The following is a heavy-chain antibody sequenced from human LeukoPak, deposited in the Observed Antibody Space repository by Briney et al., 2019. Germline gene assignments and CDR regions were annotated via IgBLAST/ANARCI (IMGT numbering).Heavy chain of an antibody. Sequence: GASVKVSCKASGYTFTSYGISWVRQAPGQGLEWMGWISAYNGNTNYAQKLQGRVTMTTDTSTSTAYMELRSLRSDDTAVYYCARVVTDYDILTCYQLGYYMDVWGKGTTVTVSS. V-gene: IGHV1-18*01. CDR1: GYTFTSYG. J-gene: IGHJ6*03. CDR3: ARVVTDYDILTCYQLGYYMDV. D-gene: IGHD3-9*01. CDR2: ISAYNGNT.